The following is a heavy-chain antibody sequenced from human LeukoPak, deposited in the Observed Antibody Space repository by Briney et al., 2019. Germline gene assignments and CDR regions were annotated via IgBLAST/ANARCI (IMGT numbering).Heavy chain of an antibody. CDR2: INHSGST. CDR1: GGSFSGYY. Sequence: SETLSLTCAVYGGSFSGYYWSWIRQPPGKGLEWIGEINHSGSTNYNPSLKSRVTISVDTSKNQFSLKLSSVTAADTAGYYAVVRVIYNDYWGQGTLVTVSS. CDR3: VVRVIYNDY. J-gene: IGHJ4*02. D-gene: IGHD3-10*01. V-gene: IGHV4-34*01.